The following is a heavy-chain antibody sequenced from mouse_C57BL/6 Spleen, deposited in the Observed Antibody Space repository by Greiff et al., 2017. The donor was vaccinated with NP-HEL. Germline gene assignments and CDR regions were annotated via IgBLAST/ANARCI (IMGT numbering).Heavy chain of an antibody. CDR2: ISYDGSN. V-gene: IGHV3-6*01. D-gene: IGHD2-4*01. CDR3: ARDRDYDGPYYFDY. J-gene: IGHJ2*01. CDR1: GYSITSGYY. Sequence: EVKLMESGPGLVKPSQSLSLTCSVTGYSITSGYYWNWIRQFPGNKLEWMGYISYDGSNNYNPSLKNRISITRDTSKNQFFLKLNSVTTEDTATYYCARDRDYDGPYYFDYWGQGTTLTVSS.